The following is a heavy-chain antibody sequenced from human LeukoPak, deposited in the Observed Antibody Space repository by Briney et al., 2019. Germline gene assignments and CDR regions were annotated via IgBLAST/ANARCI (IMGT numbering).Heavy chain of an antibody. V-gene: IGHV3-53*01. Sequence: GESLRLSCVASGFRLSSDYMSCVRQAPGKGLEWVSFFYNTDTYYADSVKGRFTISIDTSKNTLYLQMDNLRAEDTAVYYCSTAPAWDLLYYNWGQGTLVTVSS. CDR3: STAPAWDLLYYN. D-gene: IGHD1-26*01. CDR1: GFRLSSDY. J-gene: IGHJ4*02. CDR2: FYNTDT.